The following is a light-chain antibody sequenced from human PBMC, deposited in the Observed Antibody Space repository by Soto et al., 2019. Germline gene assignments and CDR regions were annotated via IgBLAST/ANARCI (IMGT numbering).Light chain of an antibody. CDR3: QQYKKWPRT. J-gene: IGKJ1*01. Sequence: EIVMTQSPATLSVSPGERATLSCRASQSVSSNFAWYQQKPGQAPRLLIYDASTRATGIPARFSGSGSGTEFTLTISSLQSEDFAVYYCQQYKKWPRTFGHGPKVEIK. CDR2: DAS. V-gene: IGKV3-15*01. CDR1: QSVSSN.